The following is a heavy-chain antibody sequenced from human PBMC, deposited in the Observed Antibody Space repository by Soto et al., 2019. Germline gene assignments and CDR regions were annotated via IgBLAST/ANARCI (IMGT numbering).Heavy chain of an antibody. CDR3: AKVIAAAGYDS. V-gene: IGHV1-69*01. J-gene: IGHJ4*02. CDR1: GGTFGNSA. CDR2: IIPVFGTV. Sequence: QVTLVQSGAEVKKPGSSVKVSCKASGGTFGNSAISWVRQDPGQGLEWMGGIIPVFGTVNYAQKFEGRVTIAADESTSTVCMKMRRLTSEDTAVYYFAKVIAAAGYDSWGQGTLVTVSS. D-gene: IGHD6-13*01.